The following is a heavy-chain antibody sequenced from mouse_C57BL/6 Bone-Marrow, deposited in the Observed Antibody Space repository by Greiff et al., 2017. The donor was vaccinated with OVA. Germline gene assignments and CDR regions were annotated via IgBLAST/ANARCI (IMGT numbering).Heavy chain of an antibody. CDR1: GFTFSSYA. CDR2: ISDGGSYT. CDR3: ASYYSNPAWFAY. Sequence: EVKLVESGGGLVKPGGSLKLSCAASGFTFSSYAMSWVRQTPEKRLEWVATISDGGSYTYYPDNVKGRFTISRDNAKNNLYLQMSHLKSEDTAMYYCASYYSNPAWFAYWGQGTLVTVS. J-gene: IGHJ3*01. D-gene: IGHD2-5*01. V-gene: IGHV5-4*03.